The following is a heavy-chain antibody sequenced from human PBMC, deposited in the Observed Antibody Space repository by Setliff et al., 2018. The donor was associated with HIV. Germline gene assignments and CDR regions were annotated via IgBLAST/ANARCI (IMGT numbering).Heavy chain of an antibody. CDR2: INLNTGNT. Sequence: ASVKVSCKASGYTFTGYYMHWVRQAPGQGLEWMGCINLNTGNTNYAQKFQGRVIVTRDTSINTAYVELRSLRLDDTAVYFCARGRTSSGLKKRGYYYYMDVWGKGTTVTVSS. J-gene: IGHJ6*03. V-gene: IGHV1-2*02. CDR3: ARGRTSSGLKKRGYYYYMDV. D-gene: IGHD6-19*01. CDR1: GYTFTGYY.